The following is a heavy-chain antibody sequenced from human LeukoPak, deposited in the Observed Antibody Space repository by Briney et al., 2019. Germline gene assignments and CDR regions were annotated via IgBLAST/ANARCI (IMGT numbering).Heavy chain of an antibody. CDR3: ARPGQQLVLGAFDI. J-gene: IGHJ3*02. CDR2: IYYSGST. CDR1: GGSFSGYY. Sequence: PSETLSLTCAVYGGSFSGYYWSWIRQPPGKGLEWIGSIYYSGSTYYNPSLKSRVTISVDTSKNQFSLKLSSVTAADTAVYYCARPGQQLVLGAFDIWGQGTMVTVSS. D-gene: IGHD6-13*01. V-gene: IGHV4-34*01.